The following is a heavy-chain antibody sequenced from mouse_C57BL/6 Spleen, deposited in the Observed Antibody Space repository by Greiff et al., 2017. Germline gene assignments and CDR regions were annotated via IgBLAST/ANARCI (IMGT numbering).Heavy chain of an antibody. CDR1: GYTFTSYW. J-gene: IGHJ2*01. Sequence: VKLQQPGAELVRPGTSVKLSCKASGYTFTSYWMHWVKQRPGQGLEWIGVIDPSDSYTNYNQKFKGKATLTVDTSSSTAYMQLSSLTSEDSAVYYCAPYYYGSSPRDYWGQGTTLTVSS. V-gene: IGHV1-59*01. CDR2: IDPSDSYT. D-gene: IGHD1-1*01. CDR3: APYYYGSSPRDY.